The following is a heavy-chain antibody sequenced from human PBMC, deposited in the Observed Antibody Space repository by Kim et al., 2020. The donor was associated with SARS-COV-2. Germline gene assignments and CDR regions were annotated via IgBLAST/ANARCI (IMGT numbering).Heavy chain of an antibody. D-gene: IGHD6-13*01. CDR1: GGSISSYF. CDR2: IYYSGTT. V-gene: IGHV4-59*08. CDR3: ASLDSRGFDY. J-gene: IGHJ4*02. Sequence: SETLSLTRTVSGGSISSYFWSWIRQSPGKRLEWVGYIYYSGTTNYYPSLKSRATISIDTSKNQFSLRLSSVTAADTAVYYCASLDSRGFDYWGQGTLVTVSS.